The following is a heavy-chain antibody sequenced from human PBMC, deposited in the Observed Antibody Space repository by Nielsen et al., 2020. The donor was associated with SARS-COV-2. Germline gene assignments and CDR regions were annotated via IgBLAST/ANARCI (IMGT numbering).Heavy chain of an antibody. J-gene: IGHJ6*02. V-gene: IGHV4-59*01. CDR2: IYYSGST. CDR3: ARERVRGVRKGTDV. D-gene: IGHD3-10*01. Sequence: SETLSLTCTVSGGSISSYYWSWIRQPPGKGLEWIGYIYYSGSTNYNPSLKSRVTISVDTSKNQFSLKLSSVTAADTAVYYCARERVRGVRKGTDVWGQGTTVTVSS. CDR1: GGSISSYY.